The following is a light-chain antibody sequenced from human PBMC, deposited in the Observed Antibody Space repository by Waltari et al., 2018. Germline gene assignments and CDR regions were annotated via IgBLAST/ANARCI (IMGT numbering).Light chain of an antibody. CDR2: AAC. Sequence: AIRITQSPSSLSASTGHRVTITCRASQGISSYLAWYQQKPGKAPKLLIYAACTLQSGVPSRFSGSGSGKDFTLTISCLQSEDCATYYCQQYYSYPNTFGPGTKVDIK. V-gene: IGKV1-8*01. J-gene: IGKJ3*01. CDR3: QQYYSYPNT. CDR1: QGISSY.